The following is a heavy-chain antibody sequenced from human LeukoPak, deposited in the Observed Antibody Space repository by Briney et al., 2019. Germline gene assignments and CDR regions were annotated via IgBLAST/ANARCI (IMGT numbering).Heavy chain of an antibody. J-gene: IGHJ4*02. CDR3: ARGRRVRGVIYY. Sequence: ASVKVSCKASGYTFTSYDINWVRQAPGQGLEWMGWMNPNSGNTGYAQKFQGRVTMTRNTSISTAYMELSSLRSEDTAVYYCARGRRVRGVIYYWGQGTLVTVSS. D-gene: IGHD3-10*01. V-gene: IGHV1-8*02. CDR2: MNPNSGNT. CDR1: GYTFTSYD.